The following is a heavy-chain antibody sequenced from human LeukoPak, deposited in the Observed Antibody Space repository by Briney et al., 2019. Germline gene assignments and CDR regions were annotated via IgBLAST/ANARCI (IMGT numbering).Heavy chain of an antibody. CDR3: TTAPRSSWDV. Sequence: GGSLRLSCAASGFTFSSYWMSWVRQAPGKGLEWVGRIKSKTDGGTIDYAAPVKGRFTIARDDSKNTLYLQMNSLKTEDTAVYYCTTAPRSSWDVWGQGTTVTVSS. J-gene: IGHJ6*02. CDR2: IKSKTDGGTI. V-gene: IGHV3-15*01. CDR1: GFTFSSYW. D-gene: IGHD6-19*01.